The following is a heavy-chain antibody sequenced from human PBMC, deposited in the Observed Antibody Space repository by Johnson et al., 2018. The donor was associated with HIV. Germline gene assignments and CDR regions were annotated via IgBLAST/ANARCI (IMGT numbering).Heavy chain of an antibody. CDR1: GFTFSSYA. D-gene: IGHD3-10*01. CDR2: ISYDGSNK. CDR3: SKLVHYNNVDI. Sequence: QVQLVESGGGVVQPGRSLRLSCAASGFTFSSYAMHWVRQAPGKGLEWVAVISYDGSNKYYADSVKGRFTISRDNSKNTLYLQMNSLRAEDTAMYYCSKLVHYNNVDIWGQGTMVTVSS. J-gene: IGHJ3*02. V-gene: IGHV3-30*04.